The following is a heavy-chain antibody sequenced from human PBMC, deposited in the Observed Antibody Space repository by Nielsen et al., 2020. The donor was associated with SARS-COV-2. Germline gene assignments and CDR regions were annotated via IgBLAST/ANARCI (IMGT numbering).Heavy chain of an antibody. D-gene: IGHD6-13*01. Sequence: GGSLRLSCAASGFTFSSYAMHWVRQAPGKGLEWVAVIWYDGSNKYYADSVKGRFTISRDNSKNTLYLQMNSLRAEDTAVYYCARDKFYSSSWYGDNYYYGMDVWGQGTTVTVSS. CDR1: GFTFSSYA. J-gene: IGHJ6*02. CDR2: IWYDGSNK. V-gene: IGHV3-33*08. CDR3: ARDKFYSSSWYGDNYYYGMDV.